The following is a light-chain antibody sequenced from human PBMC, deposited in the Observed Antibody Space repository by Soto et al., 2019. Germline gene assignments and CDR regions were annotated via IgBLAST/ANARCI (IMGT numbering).Light chain of an antibody. CDR1: QSVSSSY. CDR2: GAS. J-gene: IGKJ1*01. V-gene: IGKV3-20*01. Sequence: EIVLTQSPGTLSLSPGERDTLSCRASQSVSSSYLAWYQQKPGQAPRLLIYGASSRATGIPDRFSGSGSGTGFTLTISRLEPEDFAVYYCQQYGSSPPTFGQGTKVDI. CDR3: QQYGSSPPT.